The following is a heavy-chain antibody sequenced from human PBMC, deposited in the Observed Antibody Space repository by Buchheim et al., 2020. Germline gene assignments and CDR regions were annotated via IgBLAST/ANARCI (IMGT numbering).Heavy chain of an antibody. J-gene: IGHJ6*02. CDR1: GGSISSYY. Sequence: QVQLQESGPGLVKPSETLSLTCTVSGGSISSYYWSWIRQPPGKGLEWIGYIYYSGSTNYNPSLKSRVTISVDTSKNPFSLQLSTVTAADTAVYYCARYQPVTASDVFYYYYGMDVWGQGTT. CDR2: IYYSGST. CDR3: ARYQPVTASDVFYYYYGMDV. V-gene: IGHV4-59*01. D-gene: IGHD6-13*01.